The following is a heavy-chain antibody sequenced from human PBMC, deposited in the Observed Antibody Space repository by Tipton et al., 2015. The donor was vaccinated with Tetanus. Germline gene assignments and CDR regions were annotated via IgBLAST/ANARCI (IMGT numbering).Heavy chain of an antibody. V-gene: IGHV1-69*06. D-gene: IGHD3-10*01. CDR1: GGTFTSYA. J-gene: IGHJ5*01. CDR2: ILPIFGTT. CDR3: ARDYEGSEPYDS. Sequence: QSGPEVKKPGSSVKVSCKASGGTFTSYAFSWVRQAPGQGLEWMGTILPIFGTTNYAQKFQGRVTITADKSTRTVYMELSSLRSGDTAIYYCARDYEGSEPYDSWGQGTLVTVSS.